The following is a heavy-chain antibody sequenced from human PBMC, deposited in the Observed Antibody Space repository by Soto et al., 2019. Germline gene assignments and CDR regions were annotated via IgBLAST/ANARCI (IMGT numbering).Heavy chain of an antibody. D-gene: IGHD1-26*01. CDR1: GYTFTSYG. CDR3: ARAHRGSYRYYFDY. Sequence: ASVKVSCKASGYTFTSYGISWVRQAPGQGLEWMGWISAYNGNTNYAQKLQGRVTMTTDTSTSTAYMELRSLRSDDTAVYYCARAHRGSYRYYFDYSCQGTLIPVSS. CDR2: ISAYNGNT. V-gene: IGHV1-18*04. J-gene: IGHJ4*02.